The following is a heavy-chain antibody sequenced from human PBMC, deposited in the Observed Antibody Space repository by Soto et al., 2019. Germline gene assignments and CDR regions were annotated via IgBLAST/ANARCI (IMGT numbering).Heavy chain of an antibody. CDR3: ARVPLGEDSSGYRTFDY. CDR1: RGTFRSYA. V-gene: IGHV1-69*13. D-gene: IGHD3-22*01. Sequence: TXKVSFTASRGTFRSYAISCLRRTSGQGLEWMGGIIPIFGTANYAQKFQGRVTITADESTSTAYMELSSLRSEDTAVYYCARVPLGEDSSGYRTFDYWGQGTLVTVSS. J-gene: IGHJ4*02. CDR2: IIPIFGTA.